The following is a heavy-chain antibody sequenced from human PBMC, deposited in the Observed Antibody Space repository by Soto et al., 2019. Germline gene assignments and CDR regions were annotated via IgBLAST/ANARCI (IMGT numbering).Heavy chain of an antibody. J-gene: IGHJ4*02. Sequence: QVQLVQSGTEVKKPGASVKVSCTASGYAITAYYIHWVRQAPGQGLEWMGWIDPRSGGAIYAQKFQDRVTMTRDTSISTGYMDLSGLRSDATALYYCARDDYGIYPYWGQGTLVTVSS. CDR3: ARDDYGIYPY. V-gene: IGHV1-2*02. CDR2: IDPRSGGA. CDR1: GYAITAYY. D-gene: IGHD1-26*01.